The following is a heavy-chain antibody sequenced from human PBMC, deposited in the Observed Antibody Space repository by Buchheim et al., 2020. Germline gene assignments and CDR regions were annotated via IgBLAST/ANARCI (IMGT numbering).Heavy chain of an antibody. CDR2: INPSGGST. J-gene: IGHJ4*02. Sequence: QVQLVQSGAEVKKPGASVKISCKASGYTFTSYYMHWVRQAPGQGLEWMGIINPSGGSTRYAEKLQGRVTITRDTSTSTVYMELSSLRSEDAAVYYCAKRANSNHFDHWGQGTL. D-gene: IGHD2/OR15-2a*01. CDR3: AKRANSNHFDH. V-gene: IGHV1-46*01. CDR1: GYTFTSYY.